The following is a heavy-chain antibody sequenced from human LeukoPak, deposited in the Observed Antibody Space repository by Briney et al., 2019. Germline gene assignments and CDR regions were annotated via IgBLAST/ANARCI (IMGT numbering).Heavy chain of an antibody. V-gene: IGHV3-7*01. J-gene: IGHJ6*03. Sequence: AGSLRLTCAASGFIISSYWMSWVRQAPGKGLEWVANIKQDGSEKYYVDSVKGRFIISRDNAKNSLYLQMNSLRAEDTAVYYCARDSTNGVFNYYYYMDVWGKGTTVTVSS. D-gene: IGHD2-8*01. CDR1: GFIISSYW. CDR2: IKQDGSEK. CDR3: ARDSTNGVFNYYYYMDV.